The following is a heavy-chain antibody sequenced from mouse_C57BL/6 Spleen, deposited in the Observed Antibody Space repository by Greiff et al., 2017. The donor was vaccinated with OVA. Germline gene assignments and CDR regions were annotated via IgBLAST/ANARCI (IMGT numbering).Heavy chain of an antibody. CDR3: ARALAYYSTFDY. J-gene: IGHJ2*01. Sequence: EVMLVESEGGLVQPGSSMKLSCTASGFTFSDYYMAWVRQVPEKGLEWVANINYDGSSTYYLDSLKSRFIISRDNAKNILYLQMSSLKSEDTATYYCARALAYYSTFDYWGQGTTLTVSS. D-gene: IGHD2-5*01. V-gene: IGHV5-16*01. CDR1: GFTFSDYY. CDR2: INYDGSST.